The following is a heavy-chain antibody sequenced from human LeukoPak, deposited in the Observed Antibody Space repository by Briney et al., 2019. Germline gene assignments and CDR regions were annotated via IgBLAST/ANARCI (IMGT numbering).Heavy chain of an antibody. J-gene: IGHJ4*02. V-gene: IGHV3-23*01. CDR1: GFNFGDYD. CDR3: ARSINYSNYLLDY. D-gene: IGHD4-11*01. CDR2: ISASGVTT. Sequence: PGGSPRLSCAASGFNFGDYDMTWVRQAPGKGLEWVASISASGVTTNYADSVRGRFTISRDNSNKVAYLRMNSLSAEDTAVYYCARSINYSNYLLDYWGRGTRVTVSS.